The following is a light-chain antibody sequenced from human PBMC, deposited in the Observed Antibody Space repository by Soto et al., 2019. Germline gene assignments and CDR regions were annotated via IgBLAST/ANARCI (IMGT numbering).Light chain of an antibody. V-gene: IGLV2-14*01. J-gene: IGLJ3*02. Sequence: QSVLTQPASVSGSPGQSITISCTGTSSDVGDYNYVSWYQQHPGKAPKLMIYEVSNRPSGVSNRFSGSKFGNTASPSISGLQAEDEADYYCSSYTGSRTLVFGGGTKVTVL. CDR2: EVS. CDR3: SSYTGSRTLV. CDR1: SSDVGDYNY.